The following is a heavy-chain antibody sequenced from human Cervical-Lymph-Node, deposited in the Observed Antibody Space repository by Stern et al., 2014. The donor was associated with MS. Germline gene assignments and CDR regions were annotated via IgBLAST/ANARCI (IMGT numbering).Heavy chain of an antibody. V-gene: IGHV3-23*04. Sequence: EVQLVESGGGLVQPGGSLRLSCAASGFNFNDYAMSWVRQAPGKGLECVSAISGTGGSTYYADSVKGRSTISRDNSKDTLYLQMNSLRAEDSAVYYCAKYLVYDYVWAPYSFDFWGQGTLVTVSS. J-gene: IGHJ4*02. CDR2: ISGTGGST. CDR3: AKYLVYDYVWAPYSFDF. CDR1: GFNFNDYA. D-gene: IGHD3-16*01.